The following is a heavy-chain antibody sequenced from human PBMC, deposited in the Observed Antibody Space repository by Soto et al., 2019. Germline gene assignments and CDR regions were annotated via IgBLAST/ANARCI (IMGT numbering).Heavy chain of an antibody. CDR1: GFTFDDYA. CDR3: AKDREQFGGVDGVFDY. V-gene: IGHV3-9*01. CDR2: ISWNSGSI. D-gene: IGHD3-16*01. J-gene: IGHJ4*02. Sequence: GGSLRLSCAASGFTFDDYAMHWVRQAPGKGLEWVSGISWNSGSIGYADSVKGRFTISRDNAKNSLYLQMNSLRAEDTALYYCAKDREQFGGVDGVFDYWGQGTLVTVSS.